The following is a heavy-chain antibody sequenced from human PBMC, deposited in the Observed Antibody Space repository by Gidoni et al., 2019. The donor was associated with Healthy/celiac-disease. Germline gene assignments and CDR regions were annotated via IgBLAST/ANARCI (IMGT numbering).Heavy chain of an antibody. Sequence: QVQLQESGPGLVKPSETLSLTCTVSGGSLSSYYWSWIRQPPGKGLEWIGYIYYSGSTNYNPSLKSRVTISVDTSKNQFSLKLSSVTAADTAVYYCARGRPEVVVQERHYWYFDLWGRGTLVTVSS. CDR3: ARGRPEVVVQERHYWYFDL. CDR1: GGSLSSYY. J-gene: IGHJ2*01. D-gene: IGHD3-22*01. V-gene: IGHV4-59*01. CDR2: IYYSGST.